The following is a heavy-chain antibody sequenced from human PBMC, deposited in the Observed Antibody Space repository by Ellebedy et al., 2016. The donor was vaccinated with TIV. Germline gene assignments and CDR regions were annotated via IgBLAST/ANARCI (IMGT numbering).Heavy chain of an antibody. J-gene: IGHJ6*03. D-gene: IGHD2-2*01. CDR3: ARQTVPPDRFYYYYMDV. Sequence: GESLKISXAASGFSLSNYIMSWVRQTPGKGLEWVSAFGGTAESAFYADSVKGRFTISRDNAKNTLFLQMNSLRAEDTGMYYCARQTVPPDRFYYYYMDVWGKGTTVTVSS. V-gene: IGHV3-23*01. CDR1: GFSLSNYI. CDR2: FGGTAESA.